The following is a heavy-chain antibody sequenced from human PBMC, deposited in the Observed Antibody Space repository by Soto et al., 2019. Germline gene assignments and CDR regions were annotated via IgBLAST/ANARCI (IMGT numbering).Heavy chain of an antibody. V-gene: IGHV4-59*08. CDR1: GGSVSDYY. Sequence: QVQLQESGPGLVKPSETLSLTCFLSGGSVSDYYWSWIRQPPGKGLEWIGYVYYNGTTTYKHNPSLESRVTISVGTSKNQFSLKLTSVTAADPAIYYCARFPDYGAYVGTWGKGTLVTVSS. J-gene: IGHJ5*02. CDR3: ARFPDYGAYVGT. D-gene: IGHD4-17*01. CDR2: VYYNGTT.